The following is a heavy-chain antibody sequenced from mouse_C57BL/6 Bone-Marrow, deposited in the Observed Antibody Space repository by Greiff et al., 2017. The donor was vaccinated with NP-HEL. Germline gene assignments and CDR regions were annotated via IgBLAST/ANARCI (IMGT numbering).Heavy chain of an antibody. Sequence: EVKLVESGGDLVKPGGSLKLSCAASGFTFSSYGMSWVRQTPDKRLEWVATISSGGSYTYYPDSVKGRFTISRDNAKNTLYLQMSSLKSEDTAMYYCARHDYYGFAYGGQGTLVTVSA. CDR1: GFTFSSYG. D-gene: IGHD1-1*01. CDR3: ARHDYYGFAY. CDR2: ISSGGSYT. J-gene: IGHJ3*01. V-gene: IGHV5-6*01.